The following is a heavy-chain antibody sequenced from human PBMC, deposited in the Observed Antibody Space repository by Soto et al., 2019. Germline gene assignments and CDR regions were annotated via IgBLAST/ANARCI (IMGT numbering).Heavy chain of an antibody. CDR3: AKDLLDGTGVDY. CDR1: GFTFSSYA. D-gene: IGHD1-1*01. V-gene: IGHV3-23*01. Sequence: QTGGSLRLSCAASGFTFSSYAMSWVRQAPGKGLEWVSAISGSGGSTYYADSVKGRFTISRDNSKNTLYLQMNSLRAEDTAVYYCAKDLLDGTGVDYWGQGTLVTVSS. J-gene: IGHJ4*02. CDR2: ISGSGGST.